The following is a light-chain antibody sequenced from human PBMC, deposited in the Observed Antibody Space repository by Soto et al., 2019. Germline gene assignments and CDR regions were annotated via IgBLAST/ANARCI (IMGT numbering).Light chain of an antibody. CDR3: SSYTSSSTVV. CDR2: DVS. CDR1: SSDVGGYNY. J-gene: IGLJ2*01. Sequence: QSALTQPASVSGSPGQSITISCTGTSSDVGGYNYVSWYQQHPGTAPKLMIYDVSNRPSGVSNRCSGSKSVNTASLTISGLQAEAESDYYCSSYTSSSTVVFGGGTKLTVL. V-gene: IGLV2-14*01.